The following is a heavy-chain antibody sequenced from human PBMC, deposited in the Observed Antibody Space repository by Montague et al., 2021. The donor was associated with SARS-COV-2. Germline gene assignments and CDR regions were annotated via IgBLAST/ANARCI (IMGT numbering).Heavy chain of an antibody. D-gene: IGHD6-19*01. CDR1: GGSINSYY. J-gene: IGHJ6*02. V-gene: IGHV4-59*01. CDR3: AGRPTPSYSSGWYLFYYAMDV. Sequence: SETLSLTCAVSGGSINSYYWSWIRQPAGKGLEWIGYIYYSGSTIXNPSLKSRVTISIDTSKNQFSLKLNSVTAADTAVYYCAGRPTPSYSSGWYLFYYAMDVWGQGTTVTVTS. CDR2: IYYSGST.